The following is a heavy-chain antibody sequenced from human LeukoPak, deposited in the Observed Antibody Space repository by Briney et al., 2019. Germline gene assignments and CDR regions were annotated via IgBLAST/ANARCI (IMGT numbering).Heavy chain of an antibody. CDR2: IYYSGST. V-gene: IGHV4-61*03. CDR3: ARAPGIVGTTPFGNY. D-gene: IGHD1-26*01. J-gene: IGHJ4*02. Sequence: SEALSLTCSVFGGSVSSGSYYWSWIRQSPGKGLEWIGCIYYSGSTNYNPSLRGRVAMSIDTSKNHFSLRLISVTAADTAIYYCARAPGIVGTTPFGNYWGRGTLVTVSS. CDR1: GGSVSSGSYY.